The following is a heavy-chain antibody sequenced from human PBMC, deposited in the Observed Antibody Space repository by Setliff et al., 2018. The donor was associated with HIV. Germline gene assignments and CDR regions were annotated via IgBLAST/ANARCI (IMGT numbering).Heavy chain of an antibody. V-gene: IGHV1-18*04. CDR2: IRTYKGNT. CDR3: ARDNYDDYSRVQMDV. Sequence: ASVKVSCKASGYTFTSYGISWVRQAPGQGLEWMGWIRTYKGNTKYEQKFQGRVTMTTDTSTSTAYMELRSLRSDDTAIYYCARDNYDDYSRVQMDVWGKGTTVTVSS. D-gene: IGHD4-17*01. CDR1: GYTFTSYG. J-gene: IGHJ6*04.